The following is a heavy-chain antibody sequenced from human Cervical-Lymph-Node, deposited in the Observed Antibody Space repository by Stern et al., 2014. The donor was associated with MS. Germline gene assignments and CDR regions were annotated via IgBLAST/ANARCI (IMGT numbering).Heavy chain of an antibody. CDR3: ARDALRHYYYGLDV. CDR1: GFTFSDYT. CDR2: FSSSGNYI. V-gene: IGHV3-21*01. Sequence: VQLVESGGGLVKPGGSLRLSCAASGFTFSDYTMHWVRQAPGKGLEWVSFFSSSGNYISYADSVTGRFTISRDNSENHLYLPMHSLRAEDTAVYYCARDALRHYYYGLDVWGQGTTVTVSS. J-gene: IGHJ6*02.